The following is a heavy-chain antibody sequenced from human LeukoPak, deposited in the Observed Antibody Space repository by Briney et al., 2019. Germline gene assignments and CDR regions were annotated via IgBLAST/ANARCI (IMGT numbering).Heavy chain of an antibody. CDR3: ARGGGGYYFDY. Sequence: PGRSLRLSCAASGFTFSSYAMHWVRQAPGKGLEWVAVISYDGSNKYYADSVKGRFTISSDNAKNSLYLQMNSLRAEDTAVYYCARGGGGYYFDYWGQGTLVTVSS. D-gene: IGHD3-16*01. CDR1: GFTFSSYA. V-gene: IGHV3-30-3*01. J-gene: IGHJ4*02. CDR2: ISYDGSNK.